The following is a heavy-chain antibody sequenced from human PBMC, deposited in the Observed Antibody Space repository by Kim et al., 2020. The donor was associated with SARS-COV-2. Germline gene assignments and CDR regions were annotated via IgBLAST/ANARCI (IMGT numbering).Heavy chain of an antibody. CDR2: ISPTSGGT. J-gene: IGHJ5*01. D-gene: IGHD2-2*01. V-gene: IGHV1-2*02. Sequence: ASVKVSCKASGYTFTDYYLHWVRQAPGQGLEWMAWISPTSGGTNSAQKFQGRVTMTRDTSISTAYMELSRLTSDDTAVYYCARGLHGSSHSCYRVDSWR. CDR3: ARGLHGSSHSCYRVDS. CDR1: GYTFTDYY.